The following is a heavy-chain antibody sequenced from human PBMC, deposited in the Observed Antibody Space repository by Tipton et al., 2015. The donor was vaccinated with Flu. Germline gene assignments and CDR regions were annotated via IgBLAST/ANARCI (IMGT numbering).Heavy chain of an antibody. V-gene: IGHV4-34*01. CDR1: GGSFSGYY. D-gene: IGHD3-16*02. CDR2: INHSGST. CDR3: ARGHGVWGSYRIDY. Sequence: TLSLTCAVYGGSFSGYYWSWIRQPPGKGLEWIGEINHSGSTNYNPSLKSRVTISVDTSKNQFSLKLSSVTAADTAVYYCARGHGVWGSYRIDYWGQGTLVTVSS. J-gene: IGHJ4*02.